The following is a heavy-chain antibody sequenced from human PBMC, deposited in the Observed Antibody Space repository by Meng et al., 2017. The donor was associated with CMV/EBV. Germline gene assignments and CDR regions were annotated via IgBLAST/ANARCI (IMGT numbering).Heavy chain of an antibody. D-gene: IGHD6-6*01. CDR1: GGSISSYY. V-gene: IGHV4-59*01. J-gene: IGHJ4*02. Sequence: GSLRLSRTVSGGSISSYYWSWIRQPPGKGLEWIGYIYYSGSTNYNPSLKSRVTISVDTSKNQFSLKLSSVTAADTAVYYCASTMYSSSSVDYWGQGTLVTVSS. CDR2: IYYSGST. CDR3: ASTMYSSSSVDY.